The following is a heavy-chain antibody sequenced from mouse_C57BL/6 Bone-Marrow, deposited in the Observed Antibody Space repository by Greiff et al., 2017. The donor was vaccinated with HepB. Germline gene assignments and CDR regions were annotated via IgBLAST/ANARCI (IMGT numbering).Heavy chain of an antibody. CDR2: IDPNSGGT. D-gene: IGHD1-1*01. CDR1: GYTFTSYW. V-gene: IGHV1-72*01. J-gene: IGHJ1*03. CDR3: ARRSNGSSYGYWYFDV. Sequence: QVQLQQPGAELVKPGASVKLSCKASGYTFTSYWMHWVKQRPGRGLEWIGGIDPNSGGTKYNEKFKSKATLTVDKPSSTAYMQLSSLTSEDSAVYYCARRSNGSSYGYWYFDVWGTGTTVTVSA.